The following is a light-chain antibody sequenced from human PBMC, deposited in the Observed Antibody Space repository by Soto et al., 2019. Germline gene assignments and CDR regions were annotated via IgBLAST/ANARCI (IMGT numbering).Light chain of an antibody. CDR1: QSVLND. CDR3: QQSYSIPYT. J-gene: IGKJ2*01. Sequence: DIQMTQSTSSLSASIGDRVTITCRASQSVLNDLNWYQQDPGKAPKILIYATSSLQSGVPSRFSGSGSGTDFTLTISSLQPEDFATYYCQQSYSIPYTFGQGTNLEI. V-gene: IGKV1-39*01. CDR2: ATS.